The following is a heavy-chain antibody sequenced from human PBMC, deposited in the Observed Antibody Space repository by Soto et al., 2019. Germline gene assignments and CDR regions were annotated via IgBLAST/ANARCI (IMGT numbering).Heavy chain of an antibody. V-gene: IGHV1-69*01. Sequence: ADGGTFSRDVNSWVRKEKGQGLEWMGGTIPIFGTANYAQKFQGRVTITADESTSTAYMELSSLRFEDTAVVYGARAILGPARTVCVDLWVQGELVTVS. CDR2: TIPIFGTA. J-gene: IGHJ5*02. CDR3: ARAILGPARTVCVDL. CDR1: GGTFSRDV. D-gene: IGHD2-15*01.